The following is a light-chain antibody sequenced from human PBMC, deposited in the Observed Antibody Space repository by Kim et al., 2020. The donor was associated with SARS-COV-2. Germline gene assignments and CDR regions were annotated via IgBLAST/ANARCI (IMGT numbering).Light chain of an antibody. CDR2: SAS. V-gene: IGKV1-6*01. J-gene: IGKJ4*01. CDR1: QDIRFN. Sequence: ASVGDRVTFTWRATQDIRFNLGWYQQRPGKAPRLLVYSASSLDSGVPSRFSGGGSGTDFALTITSLQPEDSATYYCLQDYNLPLTFGGGTKVDIK. CDR3: LQDYNLPLT.